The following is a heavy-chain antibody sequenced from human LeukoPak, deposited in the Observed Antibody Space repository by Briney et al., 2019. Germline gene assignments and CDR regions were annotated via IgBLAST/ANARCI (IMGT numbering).Heavy chain of an antibody. CDR2: INPKSGGT. CDR3: ARGYEYGWFDP. D-gene: IGHD3-16*01. Sequence: ASVKVSCKSSGYTFTDYFLHWARQAPGQGLEWMGWINPKSGGTNYAQNFQGRVTMTRDTSISTVYMEVNSLTSDDTAVYYCARGYEYGWFDPWGQGSLVTVSS. CDR1: GYTFTDYF. V-gene: IGHV1-2*02. J-gene: IGHJ5*02.